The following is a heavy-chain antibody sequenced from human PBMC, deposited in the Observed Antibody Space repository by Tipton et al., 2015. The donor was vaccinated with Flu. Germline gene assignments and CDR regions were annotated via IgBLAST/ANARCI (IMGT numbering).Heavy chain of an antibody. Sequence: QLVQSGGGLVQPGGSLRPSCAASGFTFSNYEMNWVRQAPGKGLEWLSYISSSGNTISYADSVRGRFTISRDNTKKSLYLQLSSLRAEDTAIYYCATLTGDDYWGQGLMVTVSS. J-gene: IGHJ4*02. CDR3: ATLTGDDY. V-gene: IGHV3-48*03. D-gene: IGHD7-27*01. CDR1: GFTFSNYE. CDR2: ISSSGNTI.